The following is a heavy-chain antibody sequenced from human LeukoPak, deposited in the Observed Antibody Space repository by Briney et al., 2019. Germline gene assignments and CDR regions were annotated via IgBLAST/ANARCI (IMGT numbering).Heavy chain of an antibody. D-gene: IGHD6-13*01. CDR2: IYSGGST. V-gene: IGHV3-53*01. CDR3: ARWQLAPGFGY. CDR1: GFTVSSNY. Sequence: GGSLRLSCAASGFTVSSNYMSWVRQAPGKGLEWVSVIYSGGSTYYADSVKGRFTISRDNSKNTLYLQMNSLRAEDTAVYYCARWQLAPGFGYRGQGTLVTVSS. J-gene: IGHJ4*02.